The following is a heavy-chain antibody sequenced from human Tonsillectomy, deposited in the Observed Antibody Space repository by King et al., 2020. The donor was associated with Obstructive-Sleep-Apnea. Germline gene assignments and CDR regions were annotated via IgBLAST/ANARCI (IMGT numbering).Heavy chain of an antibody. J-gene: IGHJ4*02. CDR1: GGSISSSSYY. CDR3: ARESSYPSYSSGWYADY. V-gene: IGHV4-39*07. Sequence: QLQESGPGLVKPSETLSLTCTVSGGSISSSSYYWGWIRQPPGKGLEWIGSIYYSGSTYYNPSLKSRVTISVDTSKNQFSLKLSSVTAADTAVYYCARESSYPSYSSGWYADYWGQGTLVTVSS. D-gene: IGHD6-19*01. CDR2: IYYSGST.